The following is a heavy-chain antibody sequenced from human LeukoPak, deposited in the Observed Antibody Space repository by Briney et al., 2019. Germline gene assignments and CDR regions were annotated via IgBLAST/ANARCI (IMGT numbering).Heavy chain of an antibody. CDR2: ISDRDHNT. Sequence: GGFLRLSCAASGFTFSSYAMTWVRQAPGKGLEWVSSISDRDHNTYYADSVKGRFTISRDNSKNTLYLQMNSLRAEDTAVYYCAKGGLSRAGLDFWGQGTLVTASS. CDR3: AKGGLSRAGLDF. V-gene: IGHV3-23*01. D-gene: IGHD5/OR15-5a*01. J-gene: IGHJ4*02. CDR1: GFTFSSYA.